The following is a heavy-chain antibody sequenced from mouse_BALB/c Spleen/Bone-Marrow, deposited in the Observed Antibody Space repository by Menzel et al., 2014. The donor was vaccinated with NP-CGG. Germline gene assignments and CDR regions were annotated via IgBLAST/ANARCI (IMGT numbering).Heavy chain of an antibody. CDR1: GYTFSTYW. J-gene: IGHJ2*01. CDR2: INPTTDYT. V-gene: IGHV1-7*01. CDR3: ARDVDY. Sequence: VHLVESGAEPAKPGASVKMSCKASGYTFSTYWMHWVKQRPGQGLEWIGYINPTTDYTEYNQKFKDKATLTADRSSSTAYMQLSSLTSEDSAVYYCARDVDYWGQGTTLTVSS.